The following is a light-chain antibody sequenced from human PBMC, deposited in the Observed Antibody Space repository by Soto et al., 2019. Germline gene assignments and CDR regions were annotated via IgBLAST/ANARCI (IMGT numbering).Light chain of an antibody. CDR1: QSISSY. J-gene: IGKJ5*01. CDR2: AAS. Sequence: DIQMPQSPSSLSASVGDRVTITCRASQSISSYLNWYQQKPGKAPKLLTYAASSLQSGFPSRFSGIGXLIDFNSTISIMQPEGWGADCCKNSPWNPPSNFRQGTRLDI. V-gene: IGKV1-39*01. CDR3: KNSPWNPPSN.